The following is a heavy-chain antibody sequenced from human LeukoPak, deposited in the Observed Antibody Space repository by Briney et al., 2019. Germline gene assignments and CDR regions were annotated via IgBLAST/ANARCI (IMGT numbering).Heavy chain of an antibody. CDR3: AKYSSSWYDYFQH. CDR2: IKQDETEK. J-gene: IGHJ1*01. V-gene: IGHV3-7*03. CDR1: GFTFSNFW. Sequence: QTGGSLRLSCTASGFTFSNFWMGWVRQAPGKGLEWVANIKQDETEKFYLGSVKGRFTISRDNSKNTLYLQMNSLRAEDTAIYYCAKYSSSWYDYFQHWGQGTLVTVSS. D-gene: IGHD6-13*01.